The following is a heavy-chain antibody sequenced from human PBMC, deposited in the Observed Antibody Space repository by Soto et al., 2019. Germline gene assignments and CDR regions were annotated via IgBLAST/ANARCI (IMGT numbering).Heavy chain of an antibody. Sequence: SETLSLTCTVSGGSISSGGYYWSWIRQHPGKGLEWIGYIYYTGSTYYNPSLKSRVTISVDTSKNQFSLKLTSVTAADTAVYYCARDEEVNYADYGGSDHYYGMDVWGQGTTVTVSS. J-gene: IGHJ6*02. CDR2: IYYTGST. D-gene: IGHD4-17*01. CDR1: GGSISSGGYY. V-gene: IGHV4-31*03. CDR3: ARDEEVNYADYGGSDHYYGMDV.